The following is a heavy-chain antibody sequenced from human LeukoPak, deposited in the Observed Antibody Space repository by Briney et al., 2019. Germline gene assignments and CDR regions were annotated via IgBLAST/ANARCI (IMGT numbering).Heavy chain of an antibody. V-gene: IGHV4-59*08. CDR2: IYYSGST. CDR3: ARLVPVDDYGDYAPPSLLDY. CDR1: GGSISSYY. D-gene: IGHD4-17*01. J-gene: IGHJ4*02. Sequence: SETLSLTCTVSGGSISSYYWSWIRQPPGKGLEWIGYIYYSGSTNYNPSLKSRVTISVDTSKNQFSLKLSSVTAADTAVYYCARLVPVDDYGDYAPPSLLDYWGQGTLFTVSS.